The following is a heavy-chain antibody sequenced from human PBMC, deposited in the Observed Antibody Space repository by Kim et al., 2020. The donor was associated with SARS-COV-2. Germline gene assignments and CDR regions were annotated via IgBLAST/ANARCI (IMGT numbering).Heavy chain of an antibody. CDR3: AREGAGGEVGINYYYYYGMDV. CDR2: IKQDGSEK. D-gene: IGHD4-17*01. V-gene: IGHV3-7*01. Sequence: GGSLRLSCAASGFTFSSYWMSWVRQAPGKGLEWVANIKQDGSEKYYVDSVKGRFTISRDNAKNSLYLQMNSLRAEDTAVYYCAREGAGGEVGINYYYYYGMDVWGQGTTVTVSS. J-gene: IGHJ6*02. CDR1: GFTFSSYW.